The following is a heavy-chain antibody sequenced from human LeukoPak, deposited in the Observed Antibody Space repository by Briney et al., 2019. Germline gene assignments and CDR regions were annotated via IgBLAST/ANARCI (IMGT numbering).Heavy chain of an antibody. CDR1: GFTFSTYA. D-gene: IGHD6-19*01. CDR3: ATSLGRGSGWYVGDY. V-gene: IGHV3-23*01. CDR2: ISGSGGST. J-gene: IGHJ4*02. Sequence: GGSLRLSCAASGFTFSTYAMSWVRQAPGKGLEWVSTISGSGGSTYYADSVKGRFTISRDNSENTLYLQMNSLRAEDTAVYYCATSLGRGSGWYVGDYWGQGTLVTVSS.